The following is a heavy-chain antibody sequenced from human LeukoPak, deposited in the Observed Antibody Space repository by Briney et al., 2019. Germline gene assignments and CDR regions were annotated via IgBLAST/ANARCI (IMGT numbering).Heavy chain of an antibody. CDR1: GYTFTGHY. Sequence: ASMKVSCKASGYTFTGHYMHWVRQAPGQGLEWLGRINPNTGDTIYAQKFQGRVTVTRDTSTSTVHMELSGLRSEDTAVYYCARDQEAFDYWGQGTLVTVSS. V-gene: IGHV1-2*06. CDR2: INPNTGDT. J-gene: IGHJ4*02. CDR3: ARDQEAFDY.